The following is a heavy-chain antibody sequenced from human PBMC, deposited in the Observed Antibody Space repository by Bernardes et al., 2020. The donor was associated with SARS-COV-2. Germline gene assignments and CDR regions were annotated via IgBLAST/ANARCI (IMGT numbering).Heavy chain of an antibody. Sequence: GGSLRLSCAVSGFTVSKNHVQWVRQVPGKGLESVSVLYGVATTYYADSVQGRFTISRDISKNTVYLQMNSLRAEDTAVYYCAKDWAASLSSGWYVPVDFWGQGTLVTVSS. CDR1: GFTVSKNH. CDR2: LYGVATT. D-gene: IGHD6-19*01. CDR3: AKDWAASLSSGWYVPVDF. V-gene: IGHV3-53*05. J-gene: IGHJ4*02.